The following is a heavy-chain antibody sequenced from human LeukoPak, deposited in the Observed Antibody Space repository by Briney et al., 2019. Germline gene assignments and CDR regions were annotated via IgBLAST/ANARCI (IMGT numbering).Heavy chain of an antibody. Sequence: GGSLRLSCAASGFTFSSYGMHWVRQAPGKGLEWVAVISYDGSNKYYADSVKGRFTISRDKSKNTLYLQMNSLRAEDTAVYYCAKVLGGGSGSYKRAFDYWGQGTLVTVSS. CDR1: GFTFSSYG. CDR3: AKVLGGGSGSYKRAFDY. D-gene: IGHD3-10*01. J-gene: IGHJ4*02. V-gene: IGHV3-30*18. CDR2: ISYDGSNK.